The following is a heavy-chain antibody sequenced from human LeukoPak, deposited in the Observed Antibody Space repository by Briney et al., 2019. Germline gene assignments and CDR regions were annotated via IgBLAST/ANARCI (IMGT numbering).Heavy chain of an antibody. V-gene: IGHV4-34*01. Sequence: PSETLSLTCAVYGGSFSGYYWSWIRQPPGKGLEWIGEINHSGSTNYNPSLKSRVTISVDTSKNQFSLKLSSVTAADTAVYYCARGVINYYYDSSGYPYYFDYWGQGTLVTVSS. CDR1: GGSFSGYY. CDR2: INHSGST. J-gene: IGHJ4*02. D-gene: IGHD3-22*01. CDR3: ARGVINYYYDSSGYPYYFDY.